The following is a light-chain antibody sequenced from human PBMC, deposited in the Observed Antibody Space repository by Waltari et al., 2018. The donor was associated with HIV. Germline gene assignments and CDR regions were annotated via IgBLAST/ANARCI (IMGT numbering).Light chain of an antibody. Sequence: ILLTLSPATLPLSPGERATLSGRASQGVSSYLAWYQQKPGQAPRLLIYDAYNRATGIPARFSGSGCGTDFTLTISSLEPEDFAVYYCQQRSNWLTFGPGTKVDIK. CDR1: QGVSSY. CDR2: DAY. J-gene: IGKJ3*01. V-gene: IGKV3-11*01. CDR3: QQRSNWLT.